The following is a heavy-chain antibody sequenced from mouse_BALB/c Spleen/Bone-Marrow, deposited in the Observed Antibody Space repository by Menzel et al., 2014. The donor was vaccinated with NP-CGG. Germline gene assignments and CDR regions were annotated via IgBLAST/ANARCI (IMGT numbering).Heavy chain of an antibody. CDR2: IYPGDGDT. Sequence: VQVVGSGAGLVRPGSSVKISCKSSGYVFSTYWINWVKQRPGQGLEWIGQIYPGDGDTDFNGKFKDKATLTADESSNTAYMQLSSLTSEDSAAYFCARGGISVDYWGQGTTLTVSS. V-gene: IGHV1-80*01. J-gene: IGHJ2*01. CDR3: ARGGISVDY. CDR1: GYVFSTYW.